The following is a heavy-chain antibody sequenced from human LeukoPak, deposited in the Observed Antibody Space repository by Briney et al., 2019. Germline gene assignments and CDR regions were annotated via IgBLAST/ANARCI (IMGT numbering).Heavy chain of an antibody. CDR2: INIDGSST. Sequence: PGGSLRLSCAASGFTFNSYSMNWVRQAPGKGLEWVSRINIDGSSTSYADSVKGRFTISRDNAKKTLYLQMNSLRAEDTAVYYCARDGYCSSTSCYPDIWGQGTLVSVSS. CDR1: GFTFNSYS. CDR3: ARDGYCSSTSCYPDI. D-gene: IGHD2-2*03. J-gene: IGHJ3*02. V-gene: IGHV3-74*01.